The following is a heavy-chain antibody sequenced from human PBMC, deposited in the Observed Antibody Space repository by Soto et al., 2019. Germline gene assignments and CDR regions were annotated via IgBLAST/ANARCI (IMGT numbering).Heavy chain of an antibody. CDR3: ARDLWWYLH. D-gene: IGHD2-15*01. J-gene: IGHJ4*02. CDR2: ISGGAEGA. V-gene: IGHV3-23*01. Sequence: EVQLLESGGGLVQPGGALRLSCAASGFTFSSHAMSWVRQAPGKGLEWLSSISGGAEGAYYADSVKGRFTISRDNSKNTLYLQMNSLRAEDKAVYYCARDLWWYLHWGQGTLVTVSS. CDR1: GFTFSSHA.